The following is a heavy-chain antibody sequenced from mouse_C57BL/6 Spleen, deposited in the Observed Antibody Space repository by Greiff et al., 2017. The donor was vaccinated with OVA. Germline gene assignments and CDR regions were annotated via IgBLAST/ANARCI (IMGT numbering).Heavy chain of an antibody. CDR1: GYTFTDYY. CDR2: INPNNGGT. D-gene: IGHD1-1*01. V-gene: IGHV1-26*01. CDR3: ANYYGSSYEY. J-gene: IGHJ2*01. Sequence: EVQLQQSGPELVKPGASVKISCKASGYTFTDYYMNWVKQSHGKSLEWIGDINPNNGGTSYNQKFKGKATLTVDKSSSTAYMELRSLTSEDSAVYYCANYYGSSYEYWGQGTTLTVSS.